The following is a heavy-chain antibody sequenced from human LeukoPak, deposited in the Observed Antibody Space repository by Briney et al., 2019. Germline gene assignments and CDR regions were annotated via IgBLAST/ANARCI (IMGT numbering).Heavy chain of an antibody. D-gene: IGHD6-6*01. CDR3: ARGLVPPSRLYTVEGFYYYYYMDV. J-gene: IGHJ6*03. V-gene: IGHV3-30*03. CDR1: GFTFSSYG. Sequence: GGSLRLSCGASGFTFSSYGMHWVRQAPGKGLEWVANIQQHGSETYYGDSVKGRFTISRDNSKNTLYLQMNSLRAEDTAVYYCARGLVPPSRLYTVEGFYYYYYMDVWGKGTTVTVSS. CDR2: IQQHGSET.